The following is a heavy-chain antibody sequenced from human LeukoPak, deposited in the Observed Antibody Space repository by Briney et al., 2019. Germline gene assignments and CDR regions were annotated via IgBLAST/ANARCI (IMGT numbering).Heavy chain of an antibody. CDR1: GDSVSTSVVA. D-gene: IGHD6-25*01. J-gene: IGHJ3*01. CDR2: TYYTSKWNT. V-gene: IGHV6-1*01. CDR3: ARGRASAFDA. Sequence: SQTLSLSCAISGDSVSTSVVAWNGVRQSPSRDLEWLGRTYYTSKWNTDYAVSVKSRIVVNPDTSKNQFSLQLNSVTSEDTAVYYCARGRASAFDAWGQGTMVTVSS.